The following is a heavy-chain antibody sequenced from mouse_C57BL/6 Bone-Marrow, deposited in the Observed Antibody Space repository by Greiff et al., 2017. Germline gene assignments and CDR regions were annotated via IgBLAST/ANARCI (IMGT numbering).Heavy chain of an antibody. V-gene: IGHV1-55*01. Sequence: QVQLQQPGAELVKPGASVKMSCTASGYTFTSYWITWVKQRPGQGLEWIGDLYPGSGSTNYNEKFKSKATLTVDTSSSTAYMQLSSLTSEDSAVYYCARPYYSNYWYFDVWGTGTTVTVSS. D-gene: IGHD2-5*01. CDR1: GYTFTSYW. J-gene: IGHJ1*03. CDR2: LYPGSGST. CDR3: ARPYYSNYWYFDV.